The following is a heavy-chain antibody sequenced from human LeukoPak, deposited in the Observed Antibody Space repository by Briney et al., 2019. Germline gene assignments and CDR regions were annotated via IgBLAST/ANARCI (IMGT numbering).Heavy chain of an antibody. J-gene: IGHJ4*02. D-gene: IGHD2-21*02. CDR2: IYHSGST. CDR3: ARELGGGDSGY. CDR1: GGSISSSSYY. Sequence: SETLSLTCTVSGGSISSSSYYWGWIRQPPGKGLEWIGSIYHSGSTYYNPSLKSRVTISVDRSKNQFSLKLSSVTAADTAVYYCARELGGGDSGYWGQGTLVTVSS. V-gene: IGHV4-39*07.